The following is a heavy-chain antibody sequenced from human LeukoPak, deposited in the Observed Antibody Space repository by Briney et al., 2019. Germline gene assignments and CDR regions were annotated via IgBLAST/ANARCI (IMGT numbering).Heavy chain of an antibody. Sequence: NPSETLSLTCTVSGGSISSGGYYWSWIRQHPGKGLEWIGYIYYSGSTYYNPSLKSRVTISVDTSKNQFSLKLSSVTAADTAVYYCARVRGSGPGLEWLLGGPNWFDPWGQGTLVTVSS. CDR2: IYYSGST. J-gene: IGHJ5*02. CDR1: GGSISSGGYY. CDR3: ARVRGSGPGLEWLLGGPNWFDP. V-gene: IGHV4-31*03. D-gene: IGHD3-3*01.